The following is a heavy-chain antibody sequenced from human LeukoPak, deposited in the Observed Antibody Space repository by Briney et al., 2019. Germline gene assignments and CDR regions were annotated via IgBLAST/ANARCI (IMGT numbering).Heavy chain of an antibody. J-gene: IGHJ4*02. CDR2: IYHSGST. V-gene: IGHV4-38-2*02. CDR1: GYSISSGYY. D-gene: IGHD3-22*01. CDR3: ARVDSSGYYIY. Sequence: TSETLSLTCTVSGYSISSGYYWGWIRQPPGQGLEWIGSIYHSGSTYYNPSLKSRVTISVDTSKNQFSLKLSSVTAADTAVYYCARVDSSGYYIYWGQGTLVTVSS.